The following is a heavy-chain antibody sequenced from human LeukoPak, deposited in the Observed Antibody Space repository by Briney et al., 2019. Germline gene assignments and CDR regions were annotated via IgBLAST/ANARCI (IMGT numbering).Heavy chain of an antibody. CDR2: ISYDGSNK. V-gene: IGHV3-30*03. J-gene: IGHJ6*02. Sequence: GGSLRLSCAASGFTFSSYGMHWVRQAPGKGLEWVAVISYDGSNKYYADSVKGRFTISRDNSKNTLYLQMNSLRSEDTAAYYCARARGMDVWGQGTTVTVSS. CDR3: ARARGMDV. CDR1: GFTFSSYG.